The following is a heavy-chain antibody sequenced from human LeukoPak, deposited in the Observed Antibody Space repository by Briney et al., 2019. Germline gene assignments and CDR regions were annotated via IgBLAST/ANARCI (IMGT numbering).Heavy chain of an antibody. D-gene: IGHD2-21*02. V-gene: IGHV1-69*13. CDR2: IIPIFGTA. CDR1: GGTFSSYA. Sequence: SVKLSCKASGGTFSSYAISWVRQAPGQGLEWMGGIIPIFGTAYYAQKFQGRVTITANEATSTAYMELSSLRSEDTAVYSCARVHSCGGDCYSHDYWGQGTLVTVSS. J-gene: IGHJ4*02. CDR3: ARVHSCGGDCYSHDY.